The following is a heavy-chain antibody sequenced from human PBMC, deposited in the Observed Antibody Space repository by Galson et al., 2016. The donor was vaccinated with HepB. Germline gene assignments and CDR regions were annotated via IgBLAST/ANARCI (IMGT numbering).Heavy chain of an antibody. Sequence: SLRLSCAASGFTFSRYAMTWVRLAPGKGLEWVSVISGSGASTLYADSVKGRFTISRDNSKNTVDLQMNILGVEDTAVYYFATTVGNCAGDCSPGTIYCSYGMDAWGRGTTGTVSS. CDR3: ATTVGNCAGDCSPGTIYCSYGMDA. CDR1: GFTFSRYA. V-gene: IGHV3-23*01. J-gene: IGHJ6*02. D-gene: IGHD2-21*02. CDR2: ISGSGAST.